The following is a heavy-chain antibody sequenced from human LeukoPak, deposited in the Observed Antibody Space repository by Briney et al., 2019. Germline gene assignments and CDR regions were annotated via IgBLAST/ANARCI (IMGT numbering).Heavy chain of an antibody. CDR2: ISTSSYT. Sequence: PGGSLRLSCAASGFTFSDYYMSWIRQAPGKGLEWVSYISTSSYTNYADSVKGRFTISRDNAKNSLYLQMNSLRAEDTAVYYCARAFRYCSSTSCYLDPWGQGTLVTVSS. CDR3: ARAFRYCSSTSCYLDP. J-gene: IGHJ5*02. D-gene: IGHD2-2*01. CDR1: GFTFSDYY. V-gene: IGHV3-11*06.